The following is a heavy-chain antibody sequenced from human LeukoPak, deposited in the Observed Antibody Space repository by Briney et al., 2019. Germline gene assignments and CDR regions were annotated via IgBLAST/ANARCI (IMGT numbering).Heavy chain of an antibody. Sequence: SETLSLTCTVSGGSISSYYWSWIRQPPGKGLEWIGYIYYSGSTNYNASLKSRVTISVDTSKNQFSLKLTSVTAADTAVYYCAKAPVVFSWANTRPNYFDYWGQGTLVTVSS. CDR3: AKAPVVFSWANTRPNYFDY. D-gene: IGHD2-21*01. J-gene: IGHJ4*02. V-gene: IGHV4-59*12. CDR2: IYYSGST. CDR1: GGSISSYY.